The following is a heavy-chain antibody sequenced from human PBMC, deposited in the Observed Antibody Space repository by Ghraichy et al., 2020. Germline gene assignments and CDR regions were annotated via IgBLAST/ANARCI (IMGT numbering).Heavy chain of an antibody. CDR1: GFTIRSYS. D-gene: IGHD1-1*01. V-gene: IGHV3-23*01. CDR2: ISYRGGET. J-gene: IGHJ4*02. Sequence: GGSLRLSRAGSGFTIRSYSMSWVRQAPGKGLEWVSAISYRGGETFYADSVKGRFTISRDTSKNTLSLQMDSLRAEDTAVYFCAIVYKTDLDYWGQGTLVTVFS. CDR3: AIVYKTDLDY.